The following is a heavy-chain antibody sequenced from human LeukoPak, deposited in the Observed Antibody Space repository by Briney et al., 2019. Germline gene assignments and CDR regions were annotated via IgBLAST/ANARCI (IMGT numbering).Heavy chain of an antibody. CDR2: IYYSGST. V-gene: IGHV4-39*01. CDR1: GVSISSGDYY. J-gene: IGHJ4*02. CDR3: ARQTGRIYYCDSSGYYLPDY. D-gene: IGHD3-22*01. Sequence: SETLSLTCTVSGVSISSGDYYWSGIRQPPGKGLEWIGYIYYSGSTYYNPSLKSRVTISVDTSKNQFSLKLSSVTAADTAAYYCARQTGRIYYCDSSGYYLPDYWGQGTLVTVSS.